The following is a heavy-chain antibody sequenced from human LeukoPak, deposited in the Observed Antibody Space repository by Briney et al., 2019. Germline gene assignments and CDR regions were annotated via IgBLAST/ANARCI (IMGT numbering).Heavy chain of an antibody. CDR1: GYTFTSYG. CDR2: ISAYNGNT. J-gene: IGHJ4*02. V-gene: IGHV1-18*01. D-gene: IGHD2-21*02. Sequence: ASVKVSCKASGYTFTSYGISWVRQAPGQGLEWMGWISAYNGNTNYAQKLQGRVTMTTDTSTSTAYMELRSLRPDDTAVYYCARVPPAYCGGDCYSGYWGQGTLVTVSS. CDR3: ARVPPAYCGGDCYSGY.